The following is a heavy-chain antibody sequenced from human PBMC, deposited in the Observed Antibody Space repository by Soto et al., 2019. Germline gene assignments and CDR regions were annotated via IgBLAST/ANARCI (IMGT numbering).Heavy chain of an antibody. CDR1: GDCISSYY. D-gene: IGHD3-22*01. V-gene: IGHV4-59*01. CDR3: ALRSMAVVPEY. J-gene: IGHJ4*02. Sequence: QVQRQESGPGLVKPSETLSLTCAVSGDCISSYYCMWIRQPPGKGLESIGYLYYGRSANYNPSLKSRVTLSVDTSTNQCSLTLSSMTAADTAVYYCALRSMAVVPEYWGQGTLVTVSS. CDR2: LYYGRSA.